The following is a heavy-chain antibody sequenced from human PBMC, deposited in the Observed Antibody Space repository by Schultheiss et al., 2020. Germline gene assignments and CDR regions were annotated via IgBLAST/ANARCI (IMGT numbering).Heavy chain of an antibody. D-gene: IGHD6-13*01. CDR2: ISSSGSTI. CDR3: AREQQLVGFDY. V-gene: IGHV3-11*01. CDR1: GFTFSDYY. J-gene: IGHJ4*02. Sequence: SLKISCAASGFTFSDYYMSWIRQAPGKGLEWVSYISSSGSTIYYADSVKGRFTISRDNAKNSLYLQMNSLRAEDTAVYYCAREQQLVGFDYWGQGTLVTVSS.